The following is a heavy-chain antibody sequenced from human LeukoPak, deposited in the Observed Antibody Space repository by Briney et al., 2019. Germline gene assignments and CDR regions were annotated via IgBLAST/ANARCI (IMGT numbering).Heavy chain of an antibody. D-gene: IGHD3-16*01. CDR1: AFTLSNHW. CDR2: IHGDGSST. J-gene: IGHJ6*02. V-gene: IGHV3-74*01. CDR3: ARGGTFSYNAMDV. Sequence: GRSLTPSSAPAAFTLSNHWMHCDRQPAGKWMVWLSRIHGDGSSTTYADSVQGRFTISRDNAKNTLYLQMSGLRAEDTALYYCARGGTFSYNAMDVWGQGTTVTVSS.